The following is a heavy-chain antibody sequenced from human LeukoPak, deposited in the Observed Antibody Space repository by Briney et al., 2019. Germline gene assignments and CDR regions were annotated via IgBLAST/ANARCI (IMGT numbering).Heavy chain of an antibody. CDR3: AKDIPLRYFDWLPKADY. V-gene: IGHV3-23*01. D-gene: IGHD3-9*01. J-gene: IGHJ4*02. CDR1: GFTFSSYA. CDR2: ISGSGGST. Sequence: PGGSLRLSCAASGFTFSSYAMSWFRQAPGKGLEWVSAISGSGGSTYYADSVKGRFTISRDNSKNTLYLQMNSLRAEDTAVYYCAKDIPLRYFDWLPKADYWGQGTLVTVSS.